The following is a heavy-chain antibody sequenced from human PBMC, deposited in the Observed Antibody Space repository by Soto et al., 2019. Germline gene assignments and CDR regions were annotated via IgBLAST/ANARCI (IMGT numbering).Heavy chain of an antibody. CDR1: GFTFSSYG. CDR2: ISYDGSNK. Sequence: GGSLRLSCAASGFTFSSYGMHWVRQAPGKGLEWVAVISYDGSNKYYADSVKGRFTISRDNSKNTLYLQMNSLRADDTAVYYCAKGVHNWGQGTLVTVSS. J-gene: IGHJ4*02. V-gene: IGHV3-30*18. CDR3: AKGVHN.